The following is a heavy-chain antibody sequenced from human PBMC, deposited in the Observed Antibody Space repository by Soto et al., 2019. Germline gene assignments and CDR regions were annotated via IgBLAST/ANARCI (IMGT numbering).Heavy chain of an antibody. CDR2: IWYDGSNK. CDR1: GFTFSSYG. D-gene: IGHD3-22*01. CDR3: AREYYYDSSGYYPHYYYGMDV. J-gene: IGHJ6*02. V-gene: IGHV3-33*01. Sequence: QVQLVESGGGVVQPGRSLRLSCAASGFTFSSYGMHWVRQAPGKGLEWVAVIWYDGSNKYYADSVKGRFTISRDNSKNTLYLQMNSLRAEDTAVYYCAREYYYDSSGYYPHYYYGMDVWGQGTTVTVSS.